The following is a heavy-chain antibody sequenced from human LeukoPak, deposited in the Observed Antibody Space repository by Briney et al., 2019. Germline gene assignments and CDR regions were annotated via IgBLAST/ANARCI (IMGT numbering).Heavy chain of an antibody. CDR2: IFSAGST. J-gene: IGHJ4*02. V-gene: IGHV3-53*01. D-gene: IGHD2-2*02. CDR1: GFTVSTNY. CDR3: AKGGYCSSTSCYIVYDY. Sequence: GGSLRLSCAASGFTVSTNYMSWVRQPPGKGLEWVSVIFSAGSTYYADSVKGRFTISRDNSKNTLYLQMNSLRAEDTAVYYCAKGGYCSSTSCYIVYDYWGQGTLVTVSS.